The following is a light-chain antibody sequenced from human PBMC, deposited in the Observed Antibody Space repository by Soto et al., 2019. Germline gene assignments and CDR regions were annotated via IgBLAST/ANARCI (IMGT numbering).Light chain of an antibody. CDR3: QQYNSLPLT. CDR2: DAS. V-gene: IGKV1-33*01. Sequence: DIQMTQSPSSLSASIGDRVTITCHSSQYIGNYLNWYQQKPGRAPKLLIYDASNLHTGVPSRFSGSGFWTVFNLTINFQQPDDCATYFCQQYNSLPLTFGGGTKLDIK. CDR1: QYIGNY. J-gene: IGKJ4*01.